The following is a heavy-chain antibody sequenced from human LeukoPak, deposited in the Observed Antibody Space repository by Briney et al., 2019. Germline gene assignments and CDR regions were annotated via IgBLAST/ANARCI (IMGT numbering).Heavy chain of an antibody. CDR3: ARVVPEMYSSSTFQEYYFDY. Sequence: SETLSLTCTVSGYSISSGYYWGWIRQPPGKGLEWIGSIYHSGSTYYNPSLKSRVTISEDTSKNQFSLKLSSVTAADAAVYYCARVVPEMYSSSTFQEYYFDYWGQGTLVTVSS. CDR1: GYSISSGYY. V-gene: IGHV4-38-2*02. J-gene: IGHJ4*02. D-gene: IGHD6-6*01. CDR2: IYHSGST.